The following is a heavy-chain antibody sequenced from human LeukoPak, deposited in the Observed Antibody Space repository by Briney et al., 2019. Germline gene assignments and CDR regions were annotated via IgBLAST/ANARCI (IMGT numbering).Heavy chain of an antibody. Sequence: SETLSLTCTVSGGSISSGSYYWSWIRQPAGKGLEWIGRIYTSGSTNYNPSLKSRVTISVDTSKNQFSLKLSSVTAADTAVYYCARHGALRAELYYFDYWGQGTLVTVSS. CDR3: ARHGALRAELYYFDY. CDR1: GGSISSGSYY. D-gene: IGHD1-26*01. J-gene: IGHJ4*02. V-gene: IGHV4-61*02. CDR2: IYTSGST.